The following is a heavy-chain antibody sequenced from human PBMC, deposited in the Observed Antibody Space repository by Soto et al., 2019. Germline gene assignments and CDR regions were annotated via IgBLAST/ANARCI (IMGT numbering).Heavy chain of an antibody. Sequence: PSETPSLTCAVYGGSFSGYYWSWIRHPPGKGLEWIGEINHSGSTNYNPSLKSRVTISVDTSKNQFSLKLSSVTAAVTAVYYCARDYGDYDRAFDIWGQGTMVTVSS. J-gene: IGHJ3*02. D-gene: IGHD4-17*01. CDR1: GGSFSGYY. CDR3: ARDYGDYDRAFDI. CDR2: INHSGST. V-gene: IGHV4-34*01.